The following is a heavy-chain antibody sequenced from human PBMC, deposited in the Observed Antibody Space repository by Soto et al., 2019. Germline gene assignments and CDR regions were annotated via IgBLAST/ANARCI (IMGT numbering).Heavy chain of an antibody. Sequence: QVQLQESGPGLVKPSGTLSLTCAVSGGSISSSNWWSWVRQPPGKGLEWIGEIYHSGSTNYNPSLKSRVTISVDKSKNQFSLKLSSVTAADTAVYYCARDLIGYCSGGSCYYYYYGMDVWGQGTTVTVSS. CDR1: GGSISSSNW. V-gene: IGHV4-4*02. D-gene: IGHD2-15*01. CDR3: ARDLIGYCSGGSCYYYYYGMDV. CDR2: IYHSGST. J-gene: IGHJ6*02.